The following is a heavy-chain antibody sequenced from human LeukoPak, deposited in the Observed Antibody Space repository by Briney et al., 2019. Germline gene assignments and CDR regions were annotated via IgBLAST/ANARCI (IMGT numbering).Heavy chain of an antibody. CDR3: ARAGYSYGTGYYFDY. CDR2: IYYTGAT. Sequence: KTSETLSLTCSVSGGSISSYYWSWIRRPPGKGREGIGYIYYTGATYYNPSLKRRVTISQDTSKNQFSPKLSSVTAADAAIYYCARAGYSYGTGYYFDYWGQGALVTVSS. V-gene: IGHV4-59*01. D-gene: IGHD5-18*01. CDR1: GGSISSYY. J-gene: IGHJ4*02.